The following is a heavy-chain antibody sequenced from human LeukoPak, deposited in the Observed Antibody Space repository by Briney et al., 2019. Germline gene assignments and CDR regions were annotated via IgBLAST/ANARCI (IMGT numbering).Heavy chain of an antibody. J-gene: IGHJ4*01. V-gene: IGHV3-33*01. D-gene: IGHD4-11*01. CDR3: ARDAQRGFDYSNSLEY. Sequence: GRSLRLSCAASGFIYSHYGMHWVRQAPGKGLEGVAVIWSDGSNRFYAGSVKGRFTISRDNSQNTLFLQMNSLRAEDTAMYYCARDAQRGFDYSNSLEYWGHGTLVTVSS. CDR1: GFIYSHYG. CDR2: IWSDGSNR.